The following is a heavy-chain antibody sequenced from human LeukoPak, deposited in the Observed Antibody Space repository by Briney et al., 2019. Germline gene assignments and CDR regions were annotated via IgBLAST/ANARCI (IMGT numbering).Heavy chain of an antibody. CDR1: GGSISSYY. J-gene: IGHJ4*02. V-gene: IGHV4-59*01. D-gene: IGHD5-12*01. CDR2: IYYSGST. Sequence: SETLSLTCTVSGGSISSYYWSWIRQPPGKGLEWIGYIYYSGSTNYNPSLKSRVTISVDTSKDQFSLKLSSVTAADTAMYYCARVSGYDWESFYDYWGQGSLVTVSS. CDR3: ARVSGYDWESFYDY.